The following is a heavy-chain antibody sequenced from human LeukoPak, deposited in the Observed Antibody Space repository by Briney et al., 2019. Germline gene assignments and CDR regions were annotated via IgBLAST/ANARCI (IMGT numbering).Heavy chain of an antibody. CDR1: GGSISSYY. CDR2: IYYSGST. J-gene: IGHJ4*02. D-gene: IGHD2-2*01. Sequence: SETLSLTRTVSGGSISSYYWSWIRQPPGKGLEWIGYIYYSGSTNYNPSLKSRVTISVDTSKNQFSLKLSSVTAADTAVYYCARDGQSSTSFFDYWGQGTLVTVSS. CDR3: ARDGQSSTSFFDY. V-gene: IGHV4-59*01.